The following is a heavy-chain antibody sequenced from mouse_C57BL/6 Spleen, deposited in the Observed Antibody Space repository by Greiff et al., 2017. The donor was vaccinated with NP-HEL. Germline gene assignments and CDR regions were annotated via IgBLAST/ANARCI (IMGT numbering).Heavy chain of an antibody. CDR1: GYTFTSYT. Sequence: QVQLKESGAELARPGASVKMSCKASGYTFTSYTMHWVKQRPGQGLEWIGYINPSSGYTKYNQKFKDKATLTADKSSSTAYMQLSSLTSENSAVYYCARYSNYFDYWGQGTTLTGSS. D-gene: IGHD2-5*01. V-gene: IGHV1-4*01. J-gene: IGHJ2*01. CDR2: INPSSGYT. CDR3: ARYSNYFDY.